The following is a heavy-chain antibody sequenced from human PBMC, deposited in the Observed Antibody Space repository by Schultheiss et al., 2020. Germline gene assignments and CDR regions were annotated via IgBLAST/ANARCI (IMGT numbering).Heavy chain of an antibody. Sequence: GGSLRLSCAASGFTFSSYAMHWVRQAPGKGLEWVAVISYDGSNKYYADSVKGRFTISRDNSKNTLYLQMNSLRAEDTAVYYCARDTGSSWSPFDYWGQGTLVTVYS. CDR3: ARDTGSSWSPFDY. CDR2: ISYDGSNK. V-gene: IGHV3-30-3*01. CDR1: GFTFSSYA. D-gene: IGHD6-13*01. J-gene: IGHJ4*02.